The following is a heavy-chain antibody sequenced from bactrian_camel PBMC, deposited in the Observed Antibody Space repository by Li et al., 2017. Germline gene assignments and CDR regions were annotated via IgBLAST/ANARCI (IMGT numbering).Heavy chain of an antibody. CDR1: GYTYNRNC. J-gene: IGHJ6*01. D-gene: IGHD6*01. CDR3: TRDRGLACRLVALIT. Sequence: HVQLVESGGGSVQAGGSLRLSCAASGYTYNRNCMAWFRQAPGKEREGVAAIDTDGTTTYADSVKGRFIISKDNAKNTINLELNSLKTEDTAMYYCTRDRGLACRLVALITGPRGPRSPSP. CDR2: IDTDGTT. V-gene: IGHV3S53*01.